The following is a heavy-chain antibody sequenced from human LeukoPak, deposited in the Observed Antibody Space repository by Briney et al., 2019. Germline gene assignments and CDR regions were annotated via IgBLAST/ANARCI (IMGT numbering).Heavy chain of an antibody. V-gene: IGHV1-69*13. D-gene: IGHD3-10*01. CDR2: IIPIFGTA. J-gene: IGHJ5*02. CDR1: GGTFSSYA. Sequence: SVKVSCKAPGGTFSSYAISWVRQAPGQGLEWMGGIIPIFGTANYAQKFQGRVTITADESTSTAYMELSSLRSEDTAVYYCAREGTMVRGVIIRTGWFDPWGQGTLVTVSS. CDR3: AREGTMVRGVIIRTGWFDP.